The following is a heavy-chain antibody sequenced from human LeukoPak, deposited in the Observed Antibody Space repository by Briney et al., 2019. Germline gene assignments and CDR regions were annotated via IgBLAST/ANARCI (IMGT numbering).Heavy chain of an antibody. D-gene: IGHD1-1*01. CDR2: MSRSGATT. CDR1: GFTFSSSA. Sequence: PGGSLRLSCSASGFTFSSSAMSWVRQAPGKGLEWVSAMSRSGATTYYADSVKGRFTISRDNSKNMLYLGMNSLRAEDTAVYYCAKHREYNSDWFDPWGQGTLVTVSS. V-gene: IGHV3-23*01. CDR3: AKHREYNSDWFDP. J-gene: IGHJ5*02.